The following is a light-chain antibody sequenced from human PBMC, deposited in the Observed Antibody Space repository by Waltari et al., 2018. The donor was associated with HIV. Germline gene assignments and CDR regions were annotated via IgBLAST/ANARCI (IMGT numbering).Light chain of an antibody. Sequence: QSALTQPASVSGSPGQSITISCTGTSSDIGGHYSVSWYHQLPGKAPKLMIYSVTYRPSGVSNRFSCSKSGNTASLTISGLQGEDEADYYCLSYTITNTLVFGGGTKLTVL. J-gene: IGLJ3*02. CDR1: SSDIGGHYS. CDR2: SVT. CDR3: LSYTITNTLV. V-gene: IGLV2-14*01.